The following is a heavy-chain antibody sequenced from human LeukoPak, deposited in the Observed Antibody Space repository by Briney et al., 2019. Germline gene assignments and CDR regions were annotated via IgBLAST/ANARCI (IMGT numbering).Heavy chain of an antibody. CDR1: GYTLTELS. CDR3: ATALPDSSGYSYYYMDV. D-gene: IGHD3-22*01. CDR2: FDPEDGET. V-gene: IGHV1-24*01. Sequence: ASVKVSCKVSGYTLTELSMHWVRQAPGKGLEWMGGFDPEDGETIYAQKFQGRVTMTEDTSTDTAYMELSSLRSEDTAVYYCATALPDSSGYSYYYMDVWGKGTTVTVSS. J-gene: IGHJ6*03.